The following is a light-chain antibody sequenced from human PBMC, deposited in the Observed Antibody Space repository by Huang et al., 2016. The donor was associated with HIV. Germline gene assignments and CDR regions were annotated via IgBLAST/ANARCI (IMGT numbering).Light chain of an antibody. CDR3: QHSYRTPPT. CDR2: AAS. Sequence: DIQMTQSPSSLSASVGDRVTITCRASQSISSYLNWYQQKPGKAPNRLIYAASSLQSGVPSRCSGSVSGTDFPLTISSLQPEDFATYFCQHSYRTPPTFGQGTKVEIK. J-gene: IGKJ1*01. CDR1: QSISSY. V-gene: IGKV1-39*01.